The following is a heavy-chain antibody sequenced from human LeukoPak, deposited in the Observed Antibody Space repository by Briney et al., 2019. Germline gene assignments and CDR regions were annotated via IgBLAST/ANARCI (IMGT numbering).Heavy chain of an antibody. CDR2: ISSSSSYI. Sequence: GGSLRLSCAASGFTFSSYGMSWVRQAPGKGLEWVSSISSSSSYIYYADSVKGRFTISRDNAKNSLYLQMNSLRAEDTAVYYCARDRGYCSSTSCYVRSGIDYWGQGTLVTVSS. V-gene: IGHV3-21*01. D-gene: IGHD2-2*03. CDR1: GFTFSSYG. CDR3: ARDRGYCSSTSCYVRSGIDY. J-gene: IGHJ4*02.